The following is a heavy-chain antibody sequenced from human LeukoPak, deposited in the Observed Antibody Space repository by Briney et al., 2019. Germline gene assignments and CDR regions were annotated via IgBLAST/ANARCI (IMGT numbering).Heavy chain of an antibody. CDR1: GFTVSSNY. D-gene: IGHD4-17*01. CDR3: AKNCRGLPDEPFDY. V-gene: IGHV3-23*01. Sequence: GGSLRLSCAASGFTVSSNYMSWVRQAPGKGLEWVSAISGRGDTTYYADSVKGRFTISRDNSKNTLYVQMNSLRAEDTAVYYCAKNCRGLPDEPFDYWGQGTLVTVSS. J-gene: IGHJ4*02. CDR2: ISGRGDTT.